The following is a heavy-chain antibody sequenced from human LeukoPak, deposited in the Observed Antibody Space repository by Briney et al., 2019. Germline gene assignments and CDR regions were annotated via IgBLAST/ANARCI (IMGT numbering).Heavy chain of an antibody. Sequence: SVKVSFKASGGTFSSYAISWVRQAPGQGLEWMGGIIPIFGTANYAQKFRGRVTITTDESTSTAYMELSSLRSEDTAVYYCARVAGATPYYYYMDVWCKGTTVTVSS. CDR1: GGTFSSYA. CDR3: ARVAGATPYYYYMDV. J-gene: IGHJ6*03. D-gene: IGHD3-10*01. CDR2: IIPIFGTA. V-gene: IGHV1-69*05.